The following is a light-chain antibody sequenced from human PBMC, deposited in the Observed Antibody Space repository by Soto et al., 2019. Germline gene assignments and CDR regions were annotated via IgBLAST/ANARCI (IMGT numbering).Light chain of an antibody. V-gene: IGKV3-20*01. CDR1: QSVSSSY. CDR3: QQYGSSFT. J-gene: IGKJ3*01. Sequence: EIVLTQSPGTLSLSPGERATLSCRASQSVSSSYLARYQQKPGHAPRLLIYGASSRATGIPDRLSGSGSGTDFTLTISRLEPEYFAVYYCQQYGSSFTFGPGTKVDIK. CDR2: GAS.